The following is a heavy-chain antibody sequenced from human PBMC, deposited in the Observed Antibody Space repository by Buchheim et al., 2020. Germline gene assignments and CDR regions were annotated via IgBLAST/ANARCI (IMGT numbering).Heavy chain of an antibody. Sequence: QVQLVESGGGVVQPGRSLRLSCAASGFTFSSYAMHWVRQAPGKGLEWVAVISYDGSNKYYADSVKGRFTISRDNSKNTLYLQMNSLRAEDTAVYYCARYGYCSSTSCPHYFDYWGQGTL. CDR2: ISYDGSNK. J-gene: IGHJ4*02. CDR3: ARYGYCSSTSCPHYFDY. D-gene: IGHD2-2*01. CDR1: GFTFSSYA. V-gene: IGHV3-30-3*01.